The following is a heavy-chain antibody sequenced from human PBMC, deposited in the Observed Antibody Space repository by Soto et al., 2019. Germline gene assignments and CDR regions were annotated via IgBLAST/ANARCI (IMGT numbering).Heavy chain of an antibody. CDR3: ARQYYDYIWGSYRSKSYYFDY. CDR1: GFSLSTSGVG. V-gene: IGHV2-5*02. D-gene: IGHD3-16*02. Sequence: QITLKESGPTLVNPTQTLTLTCTFSGFSLSTSGVGVGWIRQPPGKALEWLALIYWDDDKRYSPSLKSRLTITKDTSKNQVVLTMTNMDPVDTATYYCARQYYDYIWGSYRSKSYYFDYWGQGTLVTVSS. CDR2: IYWDDDK. J-gene: IGHJ4*02.